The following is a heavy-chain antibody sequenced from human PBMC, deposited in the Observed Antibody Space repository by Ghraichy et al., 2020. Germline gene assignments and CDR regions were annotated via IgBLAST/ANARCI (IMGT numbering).Heavy chain of an antibody. CDR3: ARLGSSFFDY. Sequence: SETLSLTCTVSGGSISSSSYYWGWIRQPPGKGLEWIGSIYYSGSTYYNPSLKSRVTISVDTSKNQFSLKLSSVTAADTAVYYCARLGSSFFDYWGQGTLVTVSS. V-gene: IGHV4-39*01. CDR1: GGSISSSSYY. J-gene: IGHJ4*02. CDR2: IYYSGST. D-gene: IGHD1-26*01.